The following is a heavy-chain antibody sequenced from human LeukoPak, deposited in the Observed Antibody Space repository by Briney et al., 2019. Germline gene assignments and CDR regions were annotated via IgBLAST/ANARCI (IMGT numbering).Heavy chain of an antibody. CDR3: ARDRMGDCATASCYLAY. J-gene: IGHJ4*02. CDR2: LNPNSGDT. CDR1: GYTFTAYY. V-gene: IGHV1-2*02. Sequence: ASVKVSSKASGYTFTAYYLYWVRQAPGQGLEWMGWLNPNSGDTNYAQKFQGRVTMTRDTSITTAYMELSRLTSDDTAIYYCARDRMGDCATASCYLAYWGQGTLVTVSS. D-gene: IGHD2-2*01.